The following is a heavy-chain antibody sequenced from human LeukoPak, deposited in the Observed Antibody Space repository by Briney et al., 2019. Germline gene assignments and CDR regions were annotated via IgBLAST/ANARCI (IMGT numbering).Heavy chain of an antibody. Sequence: TGGSLKLSCAASGFTFDDYAMHWVRHAPGKGLEWVSGISWNSGSIGYADSVKGRFTISRDNAKNSLYLQMNSLRAEDTALYYCAKGSYYDSSGHFDYWGQGTLVTVSS. CDR2: ISWNSGSI. J-gene: IGHJ4*02. V-gene: IGHV3-9*01. CDR3: AKGSYYDSSGHFDY. D-gene: IGHD3-22*01. CDR1: GFTFDDYA.